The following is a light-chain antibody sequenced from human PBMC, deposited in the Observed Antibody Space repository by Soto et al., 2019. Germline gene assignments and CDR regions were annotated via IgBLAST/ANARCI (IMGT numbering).Light chain of an antibody. Sequence: DIPMTQSPSTLSASVGDRVTITCRASQSISSWLAWYQQKPGKAPKLLIYKASSLESGVPSRFSGSGSGTDFTLTISSLEPDDFAAYYCQQYNFYPFTFGQGTKLEIK. CDR1: QSISSW. V-gene: IGKV1-5*03. CDR2: KAS. CDR3: QQYNFYPFT. J-gene: IGKJ2*01.